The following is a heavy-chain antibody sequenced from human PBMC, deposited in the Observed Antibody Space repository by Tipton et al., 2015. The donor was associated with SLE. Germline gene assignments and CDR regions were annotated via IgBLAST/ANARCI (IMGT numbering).Heavy chain of an antibody. D-gene: IGHD3-22*01. V-gene: IGHV3-48*03. CDR1: GFTFSSYE. Sequence: SLRLSCAASGFTFSSYEMNWVRQAPGKGLEWVSYISSSGSTIYYADSVKGRFTISRDNAKNSLYLQMNSLRAEDTAVYYCARYYYDSSGSLFDYWGQGTLVTVSS. CDR3: ARYYYDSSGSLFDY. J-gene: IGHJ4*02. CDR2: ISSSGSTI.